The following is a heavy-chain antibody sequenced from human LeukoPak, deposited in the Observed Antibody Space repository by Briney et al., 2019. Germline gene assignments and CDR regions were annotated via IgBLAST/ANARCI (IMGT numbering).Heavy chain of an antibody. CDR2: IKQDGSEK. Sequence: GGSLRLSCAASGFTFNGYWMSWVRQAPGKGLEWVANIKQDGSEKYYVDSVRGRLTISRDNAENSLYLQMNSLRAEDTAVYYCARGGTYCSGGSCYERYWGQGTLVTVSS. CDR3: ARGGTYCSGGSCYERY. V-gene: IGHV3-7*04. D-gene: IGHD2-15*01. J-gene: IGHJ4*02. CDR1: GFTFNGYW.